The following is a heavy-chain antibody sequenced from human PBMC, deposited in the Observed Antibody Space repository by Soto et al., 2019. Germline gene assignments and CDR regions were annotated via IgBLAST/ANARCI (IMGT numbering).Heavy chain of an antibody. CDR2: IYPGDSDT. J-gene: IGHJ6*02. CDR1: GYSFTSYW. V-gene: IGHV5-51*01. CDR3: AGFAWNFYKTGDV. D-gene: IGHD3-10*01. Sequence: GESLKISCERSGYSFTSYWIAWVRQMTGKGLEWMGIIYPGDSDTRYSPSFQGQVTISADKSIRTVYLQWSTLKASDTAMYYCAGFAWNFYKTGDVWGQGTTVTVSS.